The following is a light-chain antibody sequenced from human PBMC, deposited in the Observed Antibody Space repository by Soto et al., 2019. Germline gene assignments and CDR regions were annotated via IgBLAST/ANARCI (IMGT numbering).Light chain of an antibody. CDR2: EVS. V-gene: IGLV2-23*02. Sequence: QSVLTQPASVSGSPGQSITISCTGSSSDIGSYNLVSWYQQHPGKAPKLMIYEVSKRPSGVSDRFSGSKSANTASLTISGLQAEDEADYYCCSYAGSATPHVVFGGGTKLT. CDR3: CSYAGSATPHVV. CDR1: SSDIGSYNL. J-gene: IGLJ2*01.